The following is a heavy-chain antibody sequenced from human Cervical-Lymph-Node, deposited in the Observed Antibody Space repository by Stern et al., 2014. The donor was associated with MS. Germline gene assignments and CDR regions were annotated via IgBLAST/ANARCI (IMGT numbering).Heavy chain of an antibody. J-gene: IGHJ4*02. Sequence: EMQLVESGGGLVQPGGSLRLSCAASGFTFSNSYMYWVRQAPGKGLVWVSRISPDGRSTSYADSVRGRFIISRDNAKTTLYLQVNSLRAEDAAVYYCVKYDWSSGDCWGQGTLVAVSS. CDR2: ISPDGRST. D-gene: IGHD1-20*01. V-gene: IGHV3-74*02. CDR3: VKYDWSSGDC. CDR1: GFTFSNSY.